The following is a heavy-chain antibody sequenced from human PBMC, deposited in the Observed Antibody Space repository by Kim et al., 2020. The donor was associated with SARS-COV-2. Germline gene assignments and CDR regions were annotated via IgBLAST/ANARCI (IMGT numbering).Heavy chain of an antibody. V-gene: IGHV3-21*01. CDR1: GFTFSSYS. Sequence: GGSLRLSCAASGFTFSSYSMNWVRQAPGKGLEWVSSISSSSSYIYYADSVKGRFTISRDNAKNSLYLQMNSLRAEDTAVYYCARGWGYSGYGDYWGQGTLVTVSS. CDR3: ARGWGYSGYGDY. D-gene: IGHD5-12*01. CDR2: ISSSSSYI. J-gene: IGHJ4*02.